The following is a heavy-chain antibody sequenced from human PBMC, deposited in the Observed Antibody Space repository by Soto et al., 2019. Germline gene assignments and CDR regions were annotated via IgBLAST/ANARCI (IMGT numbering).Heavy chain of an antibody. V-gene: IGHV3-30*18. CDR3: AKAQRYSSGWSDY. J-gene: IGHJ4*02. Sequence: PGGSLRLSCAASGFTFSRYGMHWGRQAPGKGLEWVAVISYDGSNKYYADSVKGRFTISRDNSKNTLYLQMNSLRAEDTAVYYCAKAQRYSSGWSDYWGQGTLVTVSS. CDR2: ISYDGSNK. D-gene: IGHD6-19*01. CDR1: GFTFSRYG.